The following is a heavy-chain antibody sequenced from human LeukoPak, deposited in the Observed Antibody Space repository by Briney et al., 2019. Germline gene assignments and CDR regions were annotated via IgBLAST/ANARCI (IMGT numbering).Heavy chain of an antibody. D-gene: IGHD6-13*01. CDR1: GGSISSYY. CDR3: ARDRGIAAAGNNWFDP. CDR2: IYTSGST. J-gene: IGHJ5*02. Sequence: PSETLSLTCTVAGGSISSYYWSWIRQPAGKGLEWIGRIYTSGSTNYNPSLKSRVTMSVDTSKNRFSLKLSSVTAADTAVYYCARDRGIAAAGNNWFDPWGQGTLVTVSS. V-gene: IGHV4-4*07.